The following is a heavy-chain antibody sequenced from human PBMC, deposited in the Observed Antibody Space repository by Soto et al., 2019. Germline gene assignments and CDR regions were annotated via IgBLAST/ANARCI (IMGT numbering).Heavy chain of an antibody. Sequence: QVQLQESGPGLVKPSETLSLTCTVSGGSVTSGGYYWSWIRQPPGKGLEWIGYIYYSGYTNSNPSLKSRVTISVDMSKNQFSLKLSSVTAADTAVYFCARAHPRSSRGYNYWGQGALVTVSS. V-gene: IGHV4-61*08. CDR1: GGSVTSGGYY. CDR2: IYYSGYT. D-gene: IGHD5-12*01. J-gene: IGHJ4*02. CDR3: ARAHPRSSRGYNY.